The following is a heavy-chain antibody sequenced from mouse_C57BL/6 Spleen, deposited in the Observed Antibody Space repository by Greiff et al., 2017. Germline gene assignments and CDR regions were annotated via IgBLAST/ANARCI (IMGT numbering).Heavy chain of an antibody. CDR1: GYTFPSYW. CDR3: AGDCYGRYFDV. Sequence: QVQLQQPGTELVKPGASVKLSCKASGYTFPSYWMHWVKQSPGQGLEWIGNINPSNGGTNYNEKFKSKATLTVDKSSSTAYMQLSSLTSEDSAVYYCAGDCYGRYFDVWGTGTTVTVSS. J-gene: IGHJ1*03. D-gene: IGHD1-1*01. V-gene: IGHV1-53*01. CDR2: INPSNGGT.